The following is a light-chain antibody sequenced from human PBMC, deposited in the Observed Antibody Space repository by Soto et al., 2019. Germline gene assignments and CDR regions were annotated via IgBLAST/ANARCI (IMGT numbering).Light chain of an antibody. Sequence: EIVMTQSPATLSVSPGERATLSCRASQSVSSNLAWYQQKPGQPPRLLIYGASTRATGIPARFSGSGSGTEFTLTIGSLQYDDFAVYYWQQYMSWWTFGRGTKVEIK. CDR2: GAS. J-gene: IGKJ1*01. CDR1: QSVSSN. CDR3: QQYMSWWT. V-gene: IGKV3-15*01.